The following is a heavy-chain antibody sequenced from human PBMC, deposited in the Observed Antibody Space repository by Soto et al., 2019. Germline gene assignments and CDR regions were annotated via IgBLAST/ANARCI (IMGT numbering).Heavy chain of an antibody. CDR1: VVSFSGYY. CDR3: ARGWKRNYYYYGMDV. V-gene: IGHV4-34*01. CDR2: INHSGST. Sequence: SETLSLTCAVYVVSFSGYYWSCIRHPPGKGLEWIGEINHSGSTNYNPSLKSRVTISVDTSKNQFSLKLSSVTAADTAVYYCARGWKRNYYYYGMDVWGQGTTVTVSS. J-gene: IGHJ6*02. D-gene: IGHD1-1*01.